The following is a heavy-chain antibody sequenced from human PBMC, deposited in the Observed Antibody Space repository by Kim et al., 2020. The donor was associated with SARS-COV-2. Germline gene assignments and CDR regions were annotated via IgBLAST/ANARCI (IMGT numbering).Heavy chain of an antibody. D-gene: IGHD2-2*01. CDR1: GFTFHNYA. J-gene: IGHJ3*02. V-gene: IGHV3-9*01. CDR3: GKDIRGGNGTKAFAI. Sequence: GGSLRLSCAASGFTFHNYAMHWVRQAPGKGLEWVSGINWSGGSMGYADSVKGRFTISRDNAKKSLYLQLNSLKVEDTAFYYCGKDIRGGNGTKAFAICGQWEIFSDSS. CDR2: INWSGGSM.